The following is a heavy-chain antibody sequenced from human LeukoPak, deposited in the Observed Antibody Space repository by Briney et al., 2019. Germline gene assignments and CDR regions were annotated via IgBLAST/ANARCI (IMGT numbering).Heavy chain of an antibody. CDR3: ATFGVIVRNDYYDY. V-gene: IGHV3-30*03. Sequence: GGSLRLSCAASGFTFSSYGMHWVRQAPGKGLEWVAVISYDGSKYYADSVKGRFTISRDNSKNTLYLQMSSLRAEDTAVYYCATFGVIVRNDYYDYWGQGALVAVSS. CDR1: GFTFSSYG. J-gene: IGHJ4*02. D-gene: IGHD3-3*01. CDR2: ISYDGSK.